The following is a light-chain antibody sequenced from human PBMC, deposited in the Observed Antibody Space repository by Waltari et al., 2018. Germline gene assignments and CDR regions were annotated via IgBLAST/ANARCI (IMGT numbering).Light chain of an antibody. V-gene: IGLV2-23*02. J-gene: IGLJ2*01. CDR3: CSFAGRGFSVI. Sequence: QSALTQPASVSGSPGQSITISCTGTSSDVGKYNLVSWYQQHPGEVPKLMIYEVTKRPAGGSDLFSGSKSGNTASLTSSGLQAEDEADYFCCSFAGRGFSVIFGGGTKLTVL. CDR2: EVT. CDR1: SSDVGKYNL.